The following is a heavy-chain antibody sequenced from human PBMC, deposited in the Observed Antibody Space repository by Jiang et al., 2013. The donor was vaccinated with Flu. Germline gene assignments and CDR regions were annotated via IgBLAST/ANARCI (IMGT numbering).Heavy chain of an antibody. V-gene: IGHV1-69*01. CDR3: ARAIGGYSYGYIRD. Sequence: GAEVKKPGSSVKVSRKASGDSFSSYASSWVRQAPGQGLEWMGGVIPIFGVTDYAQKFQGRVTITADESTNTAYMELSSLKSEDTAVYYCARAIGGYSYGYIRDWGQGTLVTVSS. J-gene: IGHJ4*02. CDR2: VIPIFGVT. D-gene: IGHD5-18*01. CDR1: GDSFSSYA.